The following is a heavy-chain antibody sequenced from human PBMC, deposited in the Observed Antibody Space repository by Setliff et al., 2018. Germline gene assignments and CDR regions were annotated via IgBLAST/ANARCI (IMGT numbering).Heavy chain of an antibody. CDR1: GFTFSNYW. CDR3: ATSGGYHGPLI. Sequence: GGSLRLSCAASGFTFSNYWMHWVRQAPGKGLVWVSRIYSDGNTTNYADSVKGRFTISRDNAKNTLYLQMNSLGAEDTAVYYCATSGGYHGPLIWGQGALVTVSS. J-gene: IGHJ4*02. D-gene: IGHD1-26*01. V-gene: IGHV3-74*01. CDR2: IYSDGNTT.